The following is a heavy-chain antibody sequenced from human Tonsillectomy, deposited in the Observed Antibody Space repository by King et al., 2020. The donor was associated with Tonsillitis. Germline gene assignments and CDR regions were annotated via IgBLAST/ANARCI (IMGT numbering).Heavy chain of an antibody. CDR3: ARDGYSTTWYYFDC. CDR1: GFTFSTYA. V-gene: IGHV3-30-3*01. Sequence: QVQLVESGGGVVQPGRSLRLSCAAPGFTFSTYAMHWGRQAPGKGLEWVAVISYDGTNKYYADSVKGRFTISRENSKNTLYLQMNSLRPEDTAVYYCARDGYSTTWYYFDCWGQGSLVTVSS. CDR2: ISYDGTNK. J-gene: IGHJ4*02. D-gene: IGHD6-13*01.